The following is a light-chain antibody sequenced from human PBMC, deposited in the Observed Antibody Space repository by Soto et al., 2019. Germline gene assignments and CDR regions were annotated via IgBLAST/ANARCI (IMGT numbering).Light chain of an antibody. J-gene: IGKJ2*01. CDR1: QSVSSY. CDR3: QQSYSTPDT. Sequence: DIQMTQSASSLSASVGDRVTIPCRASQSVSSYVNWYQHKPGKAPKLLIFTTSSLESGVPSRFSGSGSGTDFTLTISSLQPEDFATYYCQQSYSTPDTFGQGTKLEIK. CDR2: TTS. V-gene: IGKV1-39*01.